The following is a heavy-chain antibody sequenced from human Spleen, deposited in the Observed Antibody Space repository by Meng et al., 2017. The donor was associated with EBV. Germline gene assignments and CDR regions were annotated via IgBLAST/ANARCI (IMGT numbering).Heavy chain of an antibody. V-gene: IGHV4-39*01. D-gene: IGHD2-21*01. CDR2: IFHSRRT. CDR1: CGFIRSSVYS. Sequence: PAPVTPSGHSASTRTVSCGFIRSSVYSGGWIGTPPGKGREWIGRIFHSRRTYYNPSLTSRVTVSVDTSKNQFSLKVGSVTATDTAVYYCTRRGLSNWYFDLWGRGTLVTVSS. J-gene: IGHJ2*01. CDR3: TRRGLSNWYFDL.